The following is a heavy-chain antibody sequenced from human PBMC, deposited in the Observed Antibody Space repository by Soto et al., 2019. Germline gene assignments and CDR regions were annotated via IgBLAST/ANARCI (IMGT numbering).Heavy chain of an antibody. CDR2: INHSGST. CDR3: ARGGYSYGFSYYYYGMDV. J-gene: IGHJ6*02. V-gene: IGHV4-34*01. D-gene: IGHD5-18*01. CDR1: GGSFIGYY. Sequence: SETLSLTCAVYGGSFIGYYCIFIRHPPFKWLEWIVEINHSGSTNYNPSLKSRVTISVDTSKNQFSLKLSSVTAADTAVYYCARGGYSYGFSYYYYGMDVWGQGTTVTVSS.